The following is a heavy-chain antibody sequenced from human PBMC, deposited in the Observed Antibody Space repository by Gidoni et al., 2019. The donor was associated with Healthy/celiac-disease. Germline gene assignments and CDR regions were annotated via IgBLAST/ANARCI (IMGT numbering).Heavy chain of an antibody. V-gene: IGHV4-34*01. J-gene: IGHJ6*02. CDR1: GGSFSGYY. D-gene: IGHD3-10*01. CDR2: INHSGST. CDR3: ARGLRWKWFGELSYPRHYYYGMDV. Sequence: QVQLQQWGAGLLKPSETLSLTCAVYGGSFSGYYWSWIRQPPGKGLEWIGEINHSGSTNDNPSLKSRVTISVDTSKNQFSLKLSSVTAADTAVYYCARGLRWKWFGELSYPRHYYYGMDVWGQGTTVTVSS.